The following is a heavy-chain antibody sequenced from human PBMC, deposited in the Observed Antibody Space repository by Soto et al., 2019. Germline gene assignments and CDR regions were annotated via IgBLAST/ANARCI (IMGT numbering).Heavy chain of an antibody. CDR3: AKVPSRYCTNGICYNNWFDP. D-gene: IGHD2-8*01. CDR2: ISYDGSNE. V-gene: IGHV3-30*18. J-gene: IGHJ5*02. CDR1: GFTFGGYG. Sequence: PGGSLRLSCAASGFTFGGYGMHWVRQAPDKGLEWVAIISYDGSNEYYADSVRGRFTISRDNSKNTLYLEMNSLRPEDTAVYYCAKVPSRYCTNGICYNNWFDPWGQGTLVTVSS.